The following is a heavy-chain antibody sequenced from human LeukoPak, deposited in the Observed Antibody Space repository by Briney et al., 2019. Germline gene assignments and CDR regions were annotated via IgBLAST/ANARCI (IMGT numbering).Heavy chain of an antibody. CDR3: ARQMATIIFFDY. J-gene: IGHJ4*02. D-gene: IGHD5-24*01. Sequence: PSETLSLTCTVSGGSISSSSYYWGWIRQPPGKGLEWIGSIYYSGSTYYNPSLKSRVTISVDTSKNQFSLKLSSVTAADTAVYYCARQMATIIFFDYWGQGTLVTVSS. V-gene: IGHV4-39*01. CDR1: GGSISSSSYY. CDR2: IYYSGST.